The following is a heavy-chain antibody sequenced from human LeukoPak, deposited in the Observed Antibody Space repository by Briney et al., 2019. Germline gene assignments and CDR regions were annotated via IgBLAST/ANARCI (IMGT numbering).Heavy chain of an antibody. CDR1: GGSISSYY. CDR2: ISYSGST. J-gene: IGHJ4*02. CDR3: ARYYYDSSIYYYYLGR. Sequence: SETLSLTCTVSGGSISSYYWSWIRQPPGKGLEWIGYISYSGSTSYNPSLKSRVTMSVDTSKNQFSLKLTSVIAADTAVYYCARYYYDSSIYYYYLGRWGQGTLVTVSS. D-gene: IGHD3-22*01. V-gene: IGHV4-59*01.